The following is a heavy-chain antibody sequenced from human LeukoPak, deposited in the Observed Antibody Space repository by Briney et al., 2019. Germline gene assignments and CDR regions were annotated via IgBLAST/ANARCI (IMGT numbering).Heavy chain of an antibody. CDR2: INPNSGVT. Sequence: ASVKVSCKASGYTFTGYYMHWVRQAPGQGLEWMGWINPNSGVTNYAQKFQGRVTMTRDTSISTAYMELSRLRSDDTAVYYCASTGGDSRGHDAFDIWGQGTMVTVSS. J-gene: IGHJ3*02. D-gene: IGHD3-22*01. CDR1: GYTFTGYY. V-gene: IGHV1-2*02. CDR3: ASTGGDSRGHDAFDI.